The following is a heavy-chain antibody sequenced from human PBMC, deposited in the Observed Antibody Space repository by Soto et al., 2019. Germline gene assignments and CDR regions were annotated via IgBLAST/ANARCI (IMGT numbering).Heavy chain of an antibody. CDR3: ARGIADYYYMDV. CDR2: IIPILGIA. CDR1: GGTFSSYT. Sequence: QVQLVQSGAAVKEPGSSVKVSCKASGGTFSSYTISWVRQAPGQGLEWMGRIIPILGIANYAQEFQVRVTITADKSTSTAYMELSSLRSEDTAVYYCARGIADYYYMDVWGKGTTVTVSS. J-gene: IGHJ6*03. V-gene: IGHV1-69*02.